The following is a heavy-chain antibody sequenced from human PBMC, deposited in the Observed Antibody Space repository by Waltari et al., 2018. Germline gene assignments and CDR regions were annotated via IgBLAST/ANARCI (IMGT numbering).Heavy chain of an antibody. CDR3: ATYTTSTPRWYSYYMDV. Sequence: EVQLVESGGGSVQPGGSLGLSCSASVFTFSSHWLHRVRQSPGLGLVWVSRINSDGSTTNYADSVKGRFSISRDNAKNTLYLQMNSLRAEDTAVYYCATYTTSTPRWYSYYMDVWGKGTTVTVSS. J-gene: IGHJ6*03. CDR1: VFTFSSHW. D-gene: IGHD4-4*01. V-gene: IGHV3-74*01. CDR2: INSDGSTT.